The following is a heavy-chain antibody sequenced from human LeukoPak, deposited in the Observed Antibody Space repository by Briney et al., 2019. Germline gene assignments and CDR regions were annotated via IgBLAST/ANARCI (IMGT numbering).Heavy chain of an antibody. CDR1: GFTFSNAW. D-gene: IGHD3-10*01. Sequence: GGSLRLSCAASGFTFSNAWMSWVRQAPGKGLEWVGRIMSKSDGGTTAYGAPVRGRFAISRDDSKNTLYLQLKGLATEDTAVYYCTTASVTMVRGVITPDSFDVWGLGTMVIVSS. CDR2: IMSKSDGGTT. V-gene: IGHV3-15*01. J-gene: IGHJ3*01. CDR3: TTASVTMVRGVITPDSFDV.